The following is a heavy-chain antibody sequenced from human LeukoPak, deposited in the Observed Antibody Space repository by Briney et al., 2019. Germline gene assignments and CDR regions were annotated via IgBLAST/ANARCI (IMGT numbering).Heavy chain of an antibody. CDR3: AKDLSGSYAFDY. J-gene: IGHJ4*02. V-gene: IGHV3-30*18. D-gene: IGHD1-26*01. CDR2: ISYDGSNK. CDR1: GFTFSSYG. Sequence: GRSLRLSCAASGFTFSSYGMHWVRQAPGKGLEWVAVISYDGSNKYYADSVKGRFTISRDNSKNTLYLQMNSLRAEDTAVYYCAKDLSGSYAFDYWGQGTLVTASS.